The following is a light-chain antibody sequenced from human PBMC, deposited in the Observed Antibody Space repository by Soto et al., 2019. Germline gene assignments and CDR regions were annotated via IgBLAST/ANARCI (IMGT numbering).Light chain of an antibody. Sequence: EIVLTQSPGTLSLSPGERATLSCRASQIVSSNYLAWYQQKPGQAPRPLISNASRRATGIPDRFSGSGSATDFTLTIAGLEPEDFAMYYCQQYGSSLPWTFGQGTKVEIK. J-gene: IGKJ1*01. CDR1: QIVSSNY. CDR2: NAS. CDR3: QQYGSSLPWT. V-gene: IGKV3-20*01.